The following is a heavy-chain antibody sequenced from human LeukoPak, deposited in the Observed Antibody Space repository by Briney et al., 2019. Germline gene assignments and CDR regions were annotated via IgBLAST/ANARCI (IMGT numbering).Heavy chain of an antibody. V-gene: IGHV1-18*01. J-gene: IGHJ4*02. CDR2: ISAYNGNT. CDR1: GYTFTSYG. CDR3: ASSSPYFDY. Sequence: ASVKVSCKASGYTFTSYGISWVRQAPGQGLEWMGWISAYNGNTNYAQKFQGRVTMTRDTSISTAYMELSRLRSDDTAVYYCASSSPYFDYWGQGTLITVSS.